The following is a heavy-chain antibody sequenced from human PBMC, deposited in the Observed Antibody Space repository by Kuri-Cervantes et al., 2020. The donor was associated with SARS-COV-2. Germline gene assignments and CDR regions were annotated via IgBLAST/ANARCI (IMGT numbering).Heavy chain of an antibody. D-gene: IGHD1-20*01. Sequence: LRLSCTVSGGSISSGDYYWSWIRQPPGKGLEWIGYIYYSGSTYYNPSLKSRVTISVDTSKNQFSLKLSSVTAADTAVYYCARYNWKLASWFDPWGQGTLVTVSS. CDR3: ARYNWKLASWFDP. J-gene: IGHJ5*02. CDR1: GGSISSGDYY. CDR2: IYYSGST. V-gene: IGHV4-30-4*01.